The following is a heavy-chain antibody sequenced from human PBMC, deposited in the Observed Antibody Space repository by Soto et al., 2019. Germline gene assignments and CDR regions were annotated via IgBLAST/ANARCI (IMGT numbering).Heavy chain of an antibody. J-gene: IGHJ6*03. D-gene: IGHD1-7*01. CDR1: GDSVSSNSAA. CDR3: AGTSSLQWYYMDV. V-gene: IGHV6-1*01. CDR2: TYYRSRWYN. Sequence: PSQTLSLTCVISGDSVSSNSAAWNWIRQSPSRGLEWLGRTYYRSRWYNDYAVSVRSRITVNADTSKNQFSLHLNSVTREDTAVYYGAGTSSLQWYYMDVWDKGTTVTVSS.